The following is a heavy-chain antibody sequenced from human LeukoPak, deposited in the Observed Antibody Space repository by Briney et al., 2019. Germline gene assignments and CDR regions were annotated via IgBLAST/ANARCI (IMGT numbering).Heavy chain of an antibody. CDR1: GFSFTAYS. Sequence: PGGSLRLSCAASGFSFTAYSMNWVRQAPGRGLQWISYIGPGGDTYYSDSVTGRFTVSPDTAKNSVYLQINRLRVEDTAVYNCASRFDPWGQGPLVPVS. CDR3: ASRFDP. D-gene: IGHD3-3*01. CDR2: IGPGGDT. J-gene: IGHJ5*02. V-gene: IGHV3-69-1*01.